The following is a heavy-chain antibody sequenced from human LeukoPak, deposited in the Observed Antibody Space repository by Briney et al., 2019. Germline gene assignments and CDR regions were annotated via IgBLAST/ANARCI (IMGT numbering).Heavy chain of an antibody. CDR1: ESIFDNYA. D-gene: IGHD4-17*01. CDR3: ARDKFPYVDYAGYFDY. V-gene: IGHV3-30*04. CDR2: IIYDGSKQ. J-gene: IGHJ4*02. Sequence: GGSLRLSCAASESIFDNYAMHWVRQAPGKGLEWVAVIIYDGSKQYFGDSVKGRFTISRDSSKRTLYLHMNSLRPEDTAVYYCARDKFPYVDYAGYFDYWGQGTLVTVSS.